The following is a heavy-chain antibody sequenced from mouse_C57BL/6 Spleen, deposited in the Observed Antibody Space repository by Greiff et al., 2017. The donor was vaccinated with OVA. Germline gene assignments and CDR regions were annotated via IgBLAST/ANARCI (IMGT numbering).Heavy chain of an antibody. V-gene: IGHV1-52*01. CDR2: IDPSDSET. Sequence: QVQLQQPGAELVRPGSSVKLSCKASGYTFTSYWMHWVKQRPIQGLEWIGNIDPSDSETHYNQKFKDKATLTVDKSSSTAYMQLSSLTSEDSAVYYCARPSVPDGYYFYFDYWGQGTTLTVSS. J-gene: IGHJ2*01. CDR3: ARPSVPDGYYFYFDY. D-gene: IGHD2-3*01. CDR1: GYTFTSYW.